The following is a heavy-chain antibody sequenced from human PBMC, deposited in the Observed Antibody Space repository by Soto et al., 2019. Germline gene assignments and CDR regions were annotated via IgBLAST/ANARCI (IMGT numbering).Heavy chain of an antibody. V-gene: IGHV3-21*06. CDR1: GFTFSSYS. J-gene: IGHJ4*02. CDR2: ISSSSSYI. D-gene: IGHD3-10*01. Sequence: EVQLVESGGGLVKPGGSLRLSCAASGFTFSSYSMNWVRQAPGKGLEWVSSISSSSSYISYVDSVKGRFTISRDNAKNSLYLQMNSLRAEDTDVYYCARGFYGYYYFDYWGQGTLVTVSS. CDR3: ARGFYGYYYFDY.